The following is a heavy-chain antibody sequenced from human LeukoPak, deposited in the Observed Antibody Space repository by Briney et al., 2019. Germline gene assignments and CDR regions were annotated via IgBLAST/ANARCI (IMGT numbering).Heavy chain of an antibody. J-gene: IGHJ4*02. Sequence: SETLSLTCTASGASISSYYWSRIRQTAGKVLEWVGRIYTRGTTNDNASLKSRVTMSVDTSKNQFSLKLSSVTAADTAVYYCAIFFCKQTTAYEMAYWGQGTLVTVSS. CDR3: AIFFCKQTTAYEMAY. CDR1: GASISSYY. V-gene: IGHV4-4*07. CDR2: IYTRGTT. D-gene: IGHD5-24*01.